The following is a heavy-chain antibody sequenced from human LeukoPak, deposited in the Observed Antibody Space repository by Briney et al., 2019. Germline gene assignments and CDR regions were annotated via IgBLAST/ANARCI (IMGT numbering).Heavy chain of an antibody. CDR3: AKINNNDDY. J-gene: IGHJ4*02. CDR1: GFTFTTFG. D-gene: IGHD1/OR15-1a*01. Sequence: GRSLRLSCAASGFTFTTFGIHWVRQAPGKGLEWVAAISPHGDIEYYTDSVKGRFTIYRDNSKNMIYLQMNSLRGEDSAVYYCAKINNNDDYWGQGNPVTVSS. V-gene: IGHV3-30*18. CDR2: ISPHGDIE.